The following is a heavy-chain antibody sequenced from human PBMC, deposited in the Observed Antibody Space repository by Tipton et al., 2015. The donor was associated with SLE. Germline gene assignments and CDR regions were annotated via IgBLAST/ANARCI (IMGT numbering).Heavy chain of an antibody. Sequence: TLSLTCTVSGDSISSGDNYWPWIRQPAGKGLKWIGRIYTSGSTNNNPSLESRLTISGDTSKNQFSRKLNSVTAADTAVYYCARGPYFFDYWGQGTRVTVSS. CDR1: GDSISSGDNY. CDR2: IYTSGST. V-gene: IGHV4-61*02. J-gene: IGHJ4*02. CDR3: ARGPYFFDY.